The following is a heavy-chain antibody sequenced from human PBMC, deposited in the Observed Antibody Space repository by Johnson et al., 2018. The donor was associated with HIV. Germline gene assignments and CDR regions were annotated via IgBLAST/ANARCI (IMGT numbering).Heavy chain of an antibody. V-gene: IGHV3-23*04. CDR1: GFTFSSYA. D-gene: IGHD3-22*01. J-gene: IGHJ3*02. CDR2: VTGSDSSS. Sequence: VQLVESGGGVVQPGRSLILSCAASGFTFSSYAMSWVRQAPGKGLQWVSTVTGSDSSSYYADSVKGRFTISRDNAKNSLYLQMNSLRAEDTAVYYCARDRSGYYYDSSGMDAFDIWGQGTMVTVSS. CDR3: ARDRSGYYYDSSGMDAFDI.